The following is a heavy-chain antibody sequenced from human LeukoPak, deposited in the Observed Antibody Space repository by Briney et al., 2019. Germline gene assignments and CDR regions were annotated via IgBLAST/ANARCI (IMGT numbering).Heavy chain of an antibody. Sequence: GGSLRLSCAASGFTFSSYAMSWVRQAPGKGLEWVSAISGSGGSTYYADSVKGRFTISRDNSKNTLYLQMNSLRAEDTAVYYCAKDRIYDFWSGPNWFDPWGQGTLVTVSS. CDR3: AKDRIYDFWSGPNWFDP. CDR1: GFTFSSYA. V-gene: IGHV3-23*01. D-gene: IGHD3-3*01. CDR2: ISGSGGST. J-gene: IGHJ5*02.